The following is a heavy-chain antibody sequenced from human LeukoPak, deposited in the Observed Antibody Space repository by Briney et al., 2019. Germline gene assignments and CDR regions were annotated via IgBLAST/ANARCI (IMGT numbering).Heavy chain of an antibody. CDR2: ISSSGSTI. D-gene: IGHD3-9*01. CDR1: GFTFSSYE. CDR3: ARDQSVRTYDILTGYYTPTFDY. J-gene: IGHJ4*02. Sequence: GGSLRLSCAASGFTFSSYEMNWVRQAPGKGLEWVSYISSSGSTIYYADSVKGRFTISRDNAKNSLYLQMNSLRAEDTAVYYCARDQSVRTYDILTGYYTPTFDYWGQGTLVTVSS. V-gene: IGHV3-48*03.